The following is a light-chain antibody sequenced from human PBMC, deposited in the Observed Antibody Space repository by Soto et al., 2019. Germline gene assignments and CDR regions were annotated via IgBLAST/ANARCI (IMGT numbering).Light chain of an antibody. CDR1: SSSTGGYNY. Sequence: QSALTQPRSVSGSPGQSVTISCTGTSSSTGGYNYVSWYQQHPGKAPKLMIFDVSERPSGVPHRFSGSKSGNTASLTISGLQAEDEAEYYCCTFAVTNTFEVFGGGTKVTVL. CDR2: DVS. V-gene: IGLV2-11*01. J-gene: IGLJ2*01. CDR3: CTFAVTNTFEV.